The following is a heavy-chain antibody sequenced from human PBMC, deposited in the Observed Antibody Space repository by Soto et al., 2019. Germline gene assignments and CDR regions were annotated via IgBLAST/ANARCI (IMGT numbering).Heavy chain of an antibody. CDR1: GFTFDEYA. J-gene: IGHJ4*02. Sequence: EVQLVESGGGLVQPGRSLRLSCAASGFTFDEYAIHWVRQAPGRGLEWVAGISWNGASIGYADSVKGRLTISRDNAKNSLHLQMNSLRSEDTALYYCANLPLYGSGFDCWGQGTLVTVSS. D-gene: IGHD3-10*01. V-gene: IGHV3-9*01. CDR2: ISWNGASI. CDR3: ANLPLYGSGFDC.